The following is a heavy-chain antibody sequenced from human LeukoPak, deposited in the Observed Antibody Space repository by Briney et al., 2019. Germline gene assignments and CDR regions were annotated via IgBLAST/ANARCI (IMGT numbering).Heavy chain of an antibody. J-gene: IGHJ6*03. V-gene: IGHV3-53*01. CDR3: AKGYGSGSYRSYYYYMDV. Sequence: PGGSLRLSCAASGFTVSSNYMSWVRQAPGKGLEWVSVIYIGGSTYYADSVKGRFTISRDNSKNTLYLQMNSLRAEDTAVYYCAKGYGSGSYRSYYYYMDVWGKGTTVTVSS. D-gene: IGHD3-10*01. CDR1: GFTVSSNY. CDR2: IYIGGST.